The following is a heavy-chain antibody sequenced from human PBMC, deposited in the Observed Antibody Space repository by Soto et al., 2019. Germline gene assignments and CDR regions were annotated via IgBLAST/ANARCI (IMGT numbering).Heavy chain of an antibody. V-gene: IGHV1-58*01. CDR1: GFTFTSSA. D-gene: IGHD2-15*01. Sequence: SVKVSCKASGFTFTSSAVQWVRQARGQRLEWIGWIVVGSGNTDYAQKFQERVTITRDMSTSTAYMELNSLRAEDTAVYYCARDGYCSGGSCYSKNAPVDYWGQGTLVTVSS. CDR3: ARDGYCSGGSCYSKNAPVDY. CDR2: IVVGSGNT. J-gene: IGHJ4*02.